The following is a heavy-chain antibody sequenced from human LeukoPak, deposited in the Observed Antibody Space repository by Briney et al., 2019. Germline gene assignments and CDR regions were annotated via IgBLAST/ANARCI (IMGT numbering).Heavy chain of an antibody. CDR2: IAYDGDNK. CDR3: ARGGQYHTSGYYPIDY. V-gene: IGHV3-30*04. J-gene: IGHJ4*02. D-gene: IGHD3-22*01. Sequence: GGSLRLSCAASGFSFSDYSMHWVRQAPGKGLEWVALIAYDGDNKYYADAVKGRFTIFRDNSKNTLFLQMSSLRAEDTAVHYCARGGQYHTSGYYPIDYWGQGTLVTVSS. CDR1: GFSFSDYS.